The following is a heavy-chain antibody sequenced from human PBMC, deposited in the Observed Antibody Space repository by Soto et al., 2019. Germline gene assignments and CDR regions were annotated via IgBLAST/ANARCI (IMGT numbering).Heavy chain of an antibody. CDR1: GGSFSGYH. CDR3: ARGLHQLPPGGY. Sequence: PXETLSLTCAVYGGSFSGYHWSWIRQPPGKGLEWIGEINHSGSTNYNPSLKGRVTISVDTSKNQFSLKLSSVAAADTAVYYCARGLHQLPPGGYWSQGTLVTVSS. J-gene: IGHJ4*02. D-gene: IGHD2-2*01. CDR2: INHSGST. V-gene: IGHV4-34*01.